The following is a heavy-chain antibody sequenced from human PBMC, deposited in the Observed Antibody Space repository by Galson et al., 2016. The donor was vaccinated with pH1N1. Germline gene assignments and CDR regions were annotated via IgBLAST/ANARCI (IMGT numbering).Heavy chain of an antibody. CDR3: ARLHYCTTTRCHKTFWYFDL. D-gene: IGHD2-2*02. V-gene: IGHV4-39*01. Sequence: SETLSLTCAVSGGSVSLGSFYWGWIRQPPGKGLEWIGSIYYTGDTYYNPSLRSRIVISVDTSKNQFSLNLSSVTAADTAVYYCARLHYCTTTRCHKTFWYFDLWGRGTLVSVSS. J-gene: IGHJ2*01. CDR1: GGSVSLGSFY. CDR2: IYYTGDT.